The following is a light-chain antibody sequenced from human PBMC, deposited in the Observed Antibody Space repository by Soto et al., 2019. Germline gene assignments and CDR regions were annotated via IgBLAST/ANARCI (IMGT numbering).Light chain of an antibody. V-gene: IGKV1-39*01. CDR2: AAS. CDR3: QQSSSTVFT. J-gene: IGKJ3*01. Sequence: DIQMTQSPSSLSASVGDRVTITCRASQNISSYLNWYQQKPGKAPKLLLFAASSLQSGVPSRFSGSGSGTDFTLAISSLQPEDVATYYCQQSSSTVFTFGPGTKVDIK. CDR1: QNISSY.